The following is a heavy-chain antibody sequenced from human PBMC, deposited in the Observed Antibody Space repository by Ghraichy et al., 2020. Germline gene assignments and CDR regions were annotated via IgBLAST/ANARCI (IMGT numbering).Heavy chain of an antibody. J-gene: IGHJ4*02. Sequence: SETLSLTCAADGGSFRGYYWHWVRQSPGKGLEWIGEVSHSGRTDYTPSLKSRVTISVDTSKNQFSLKLSSVTAADTAVYYCARSYDFWSGYLYFDYWGQGTLVTVSS. V-gene: IGHV4-34*01. CDR1: GGSFRGYY. CDR3: ARSYDFWSGYLYFDY. D-gene: IGHD3-3*01. CDR2: VSHSGRT.